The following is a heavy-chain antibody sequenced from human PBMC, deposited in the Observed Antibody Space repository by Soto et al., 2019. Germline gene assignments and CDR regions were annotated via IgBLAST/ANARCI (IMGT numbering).Heavy chain of an antibody. V-gene: IGHV3-23*01. CDR2: ISDSGDST. Sequence: PGGSLRLSCAASGFNFEKYAMSWVRQAPGKGPEWVSGISDSGDSTYYADSVKGRFTISRDNSKNTLFLQMVSLRAEDTDLYYCVPLPRAAASNPYPDYHYYGVDVWGQGTMVTV. CDR3: VPLPRAAASNPYPDYHYYGVDV. D-gene: IGHD6-13*01. J-gene: IGHJ6*02. CDR1: GFNFEKYA.